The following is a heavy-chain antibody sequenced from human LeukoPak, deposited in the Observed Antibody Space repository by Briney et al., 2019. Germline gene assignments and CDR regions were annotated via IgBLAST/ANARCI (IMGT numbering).Heavy chain of an antibody. V-gene: IGHV3-7*04. D-gene: IGHD5-12*01. Sequence: GGSLRLSCAASGFTFSRFWMSWVRQAPGKGLEWVAIIKQDGSEKYYVDSVKGRFTISRDNAKNSLYLQMNSLRAEDTAVFYCARDGTYTDYDPDFDIWGQGTLVTVSS. CDR1: GFTFSRFW. CDR2: IKQDGSEK. J-gene: IGHJ4*02. CDR3: ARDGTYTDYDPDFDI.